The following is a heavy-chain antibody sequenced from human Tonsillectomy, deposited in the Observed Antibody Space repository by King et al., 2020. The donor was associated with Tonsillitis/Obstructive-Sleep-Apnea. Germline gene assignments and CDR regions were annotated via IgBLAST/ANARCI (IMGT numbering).Heavy chain of an antibody. CDR3: ARSTMFGVVITPLYFDF. CDR2: INHSGSS. CDR1: GGSFSGYY. D-gene: IGHD3-3*01. J-gene: IGHJ4*02. V-gene: IGHV4-34*01. Sequence: VQLQQWGAGLLKPSETLSLTCAVYGGSFSGYYWSWIRQPPGKGLEWIGEINHSGSSTYNSSLKSRVTISVDTSKNQFSLNLSSVNAADTAVYYFARSTMFGVVITPLYFDFWGQGTLVTVSS.